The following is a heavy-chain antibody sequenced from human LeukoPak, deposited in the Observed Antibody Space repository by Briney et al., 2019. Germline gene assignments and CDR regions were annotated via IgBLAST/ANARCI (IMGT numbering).Heavy chain of an antibody. Sequence: ASVKVSCKSSRNTFNGNYMHWVRQTPGQGLEWMGWINPDSGATNYAQKFQDRVTMTRDTSIGTIYMSLRRLSSDDTAIYYCAGGSGYYFFDNWGQGTLLTV. J-gene: IGHJ4*02. D-gene: IGHD6-25*01. CDR1: RNTFNGNY. V-gene: IGHV1-2*02. CDR3: AGGSGYYFFDN. CDR2: INPDSGAT.